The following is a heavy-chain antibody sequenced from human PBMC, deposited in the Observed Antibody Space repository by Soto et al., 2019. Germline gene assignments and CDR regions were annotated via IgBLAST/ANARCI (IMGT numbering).Heavy chain of an antibody. D-gene: IGHD1-20*01. Sequence: QVQLQESGPGLVKPSETLSLTCTVSGGSISSYYWSSIRQPPGKGLEWIGYIYYSGITNYNPSLKSRVTISVDTSKNQFSLKLSSVTAADTAVYYCARYKSNYYYGMDVWGQGTTVTVSS. V-gene: IGHV4-59*01. CDR3: ARYKSNYYYGMDV. CDR2: IYYSGIT. J-gene: IGHJ6*02. CDR1: GGSISSYY.